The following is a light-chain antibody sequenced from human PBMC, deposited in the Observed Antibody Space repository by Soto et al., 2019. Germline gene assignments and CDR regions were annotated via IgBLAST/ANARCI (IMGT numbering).Light chain of an antibody. J-gene: IGKJ5*01. CDR1: QIVSSSY. V-gene: IGKV3-20*01. Sequence: EIVLTQSPGTLSFSPGERASLSCGASQIVSSSYLAWYQQKPGQAPRLLIYGSATRATGIPDRFSSSGSGTDFTLTISRLEPEDFAVYYCQQYGDSPTTFGPGTRLEIK. CDR2: GSA. CDR3: QQYGDSPTT.